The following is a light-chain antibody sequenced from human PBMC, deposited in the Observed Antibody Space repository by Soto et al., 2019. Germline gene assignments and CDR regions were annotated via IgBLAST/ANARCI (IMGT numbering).Light chain of an antibody. CDR2: GNS. CDR3: QSYDSSLSGYVV. CDR1: SSNIGAGYD. J-gene: IGLJ2*01. Sequence: QPVLTQPPSVSGAPGQRVTISCTGSSSNIGAGYDVHWYQQLPGTAPRLLISGNSNRPSGVPDRFSGSKSGTSASLAITGLQAEDEADYYCQSYDSSLSGYVVFGGGTKVTVL. V-gene: IGLV1-40*01.